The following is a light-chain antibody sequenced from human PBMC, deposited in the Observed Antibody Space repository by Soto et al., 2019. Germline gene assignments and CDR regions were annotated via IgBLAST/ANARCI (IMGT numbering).Light chain of an antibody. V-gene: IGKV1-5*03. CDR2: KAS. Sequence: DIQMTQSPSTLSASIGARVTITCRASQNIDSWLAWYQQKPGKAPKLLIYKASSLESGIPSRFSGSGSGTEFTLSIISLQPDDFATYYCQQYRDSWTFGQGTKVDIK. CDR1: QNIDSW. CDR3: QQYRDSWT. J-gene: IGKJ1*01.